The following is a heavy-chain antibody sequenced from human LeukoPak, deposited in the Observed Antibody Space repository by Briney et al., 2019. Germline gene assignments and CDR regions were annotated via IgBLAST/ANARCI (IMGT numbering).Heavy chain of an antibody. CDR3: ARGYLRRGYCSSTSCYYFDY. J-gene: IGHJ4*02. Sequence: SETLSLTCTVSGGSISSYYWSWIRQPAGKGLEWIGRIYTSGSTNYNPSLKSRVTMSVDTSKNQFSLKLSSVTAADTAVYYCARGYLRRGYCSSTSCYYFDYWGQGTLVTVSS. CDR2: IYTSGST. V-gene: IGHV4-4*07. D-gene: IGHD2-2*01. CDR1: GGSISSYY.